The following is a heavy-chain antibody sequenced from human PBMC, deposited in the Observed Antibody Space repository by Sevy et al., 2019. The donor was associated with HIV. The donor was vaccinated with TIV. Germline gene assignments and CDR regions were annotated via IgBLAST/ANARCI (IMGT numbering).Heavy chain of an antibody. CDR2: IYHSGNT. V-gene: IGHV4-30-2*01. CDR3: ARDGGTLTTPGAFDI. Sequence: SETLSLTCTVSGGSISSGSYSWNWIRQPPGKGLEWIGYIYHSGNTYYNPSLKSRLTISVDRSKNQFSLKLGPVTAADTAMYYCARDGGTLTTPGAFDIWGQGTMVTVSS. D-gene: IGHD4-17*01. CDR1: GGSISSGSYS. J-gene: IGHJ3*02.